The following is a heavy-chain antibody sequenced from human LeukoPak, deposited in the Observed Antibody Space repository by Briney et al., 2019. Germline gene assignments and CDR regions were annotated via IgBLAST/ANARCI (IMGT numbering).Heavy chain of an antibody. V-gene: IGHV3-43*02. CDR3: AKEGTPQVSTWYDL. D-gene: IGHD3-10*01. Sequence: GGSLRLSCAASGFTFDDYAMHWVRQAPGKGLGWVSLISGDGGSTYYADSVKGRFIISRDNPRNTLYLQMNILRTEDTAVYYCAKEGTPQVSTWYDLWGQGTQVIVSS. CDR1: GFTFDDYA. CDR2: ISGDGGST. J-gene: IGHJ5*02.